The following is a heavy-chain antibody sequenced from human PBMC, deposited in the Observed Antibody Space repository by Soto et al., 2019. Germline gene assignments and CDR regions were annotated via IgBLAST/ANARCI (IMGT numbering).Heavy chain of an antibody. CDR2: VFYSGTT. CDR1: GVSIRSYD. J-gene: IGHJ4*02. D-gene: IGHD2-15*01. Sequence: PSETQSLTCTVSGVSIRSYDWIWLRQPPGKGLEWIGYVFYSGTTNYNPSLKSRVTISVDTSKNQFSLKLSSVTAADTAVYYCARGPTRYYFDCWGQGTQVTVSS. CDR3: ARGPTRYYFDC. V-gene: IGHV4-59*08.